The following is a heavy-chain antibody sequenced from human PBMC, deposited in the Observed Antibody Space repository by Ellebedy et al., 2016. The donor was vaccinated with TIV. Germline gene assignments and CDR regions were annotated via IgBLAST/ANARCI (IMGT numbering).Heavy chain of an antibody. J-gene: IGHJ6*02. V-gene: IGHV1-2*02. CDR3: ARYSSTSWLSYYYYGMDV. CDR1: GYTFTGYY. D-gene: IGHD2-2*01. CDR2: INPNSGGT. Sequence: ASVKVSCXASGYTFTGYYMHWVRQAPGQGLEWMGWINPNSGGTNYAQKLQGRVTMTTDTSTSTAYMELRSLRSDDTAVYYCARYSSTSWLSYYYYGMDVWGQGTTVTVSS.